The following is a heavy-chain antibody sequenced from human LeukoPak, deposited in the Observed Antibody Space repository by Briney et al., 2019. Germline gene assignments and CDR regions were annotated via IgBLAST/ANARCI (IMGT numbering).Heavy chain of an antibody. Sequence: PSETLSLTCTVSGGSISSGGYYWSWIRQPPGKGLEWIGYIYHSGSTYYNPSLKSRVTISVDRSKNQFSLKLSSVTAADTAVYYCARDRSSRTIFGVVITRNDAFDIWGQGTMVTVSS. V-gene: IGHV4-30-2*01. CDR3: ARDRSSRTIFGVVITRNDAFDI. CDR1: GGSISSGGYY. J-gene: IGHJ3*02. D-gene: IGHD3-3*01. CDR2: IYHSGST.